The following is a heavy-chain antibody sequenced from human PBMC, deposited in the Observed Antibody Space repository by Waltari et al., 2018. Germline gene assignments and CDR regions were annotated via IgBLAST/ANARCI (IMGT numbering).Heavy chain of an antibody. Sequence: VQLVESGGGLVQPGGSLRLSCAASGFTFSSDSMNWVRQALGKGLEWVSYISSSSSTIYYADSVKGRFTISRDNAKNSLYLQMNSLRAEDTAVYYCARSQQQLVRHVQPYFDYWGQGTLVTVSS. V-gene: IGHV3-48*04. J-gene: IGHJ4*02. CDR3: ARSQQQLVRHVQPYFDY. CDR1: GFTFSSDS. D-gene: IGHD6-13*01. CDR2: ISSSSSTI.